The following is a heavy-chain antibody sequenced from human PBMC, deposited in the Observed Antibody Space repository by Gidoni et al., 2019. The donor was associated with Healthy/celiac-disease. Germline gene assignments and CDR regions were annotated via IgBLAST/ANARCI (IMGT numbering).Heavy chain of an antibody. CDR2: ISYDGSNK. D-gene: IGHD6-13*01. CDR1: GFTFSSYA. V-gene: IGHV3-30-3*01. CDR3: ARDKYRIAAAGYFDY. Sequence: QVQLVESGGGVVQPGRSLRLSCAASGFTFSSYAMHWVRQAPGKGLEWVAVISYDGSNKYYADSVKGRFTISRDNSKNTLYLQMNSLRAEDTAVYYCARDKYRIAAAGYFDYWGQGTLVTVSS. J-gene: IGHJ4*02.